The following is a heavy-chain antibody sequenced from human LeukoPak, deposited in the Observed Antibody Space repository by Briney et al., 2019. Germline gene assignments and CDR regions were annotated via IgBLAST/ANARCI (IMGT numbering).Heavy chain of an antibody. Sequence: GGSLRLSCAASGFTFNKCAMSWVRQAPGKGLEWVLGISGSGVSTYYADSVKGRFTISRDNSKNTLYLQMNSLRAEDTAVYYCAKSTYRNNPYYFDYWGQGTLVTVSS. D-gene: IGHD1-14*01. CDR1: GFTFNKCA. CDR2: ISGSGVST. J-gene: IGHJ4*02. CDR3: AKSTYRNNPYYFDY. V-gene: IGHV3-23*01.